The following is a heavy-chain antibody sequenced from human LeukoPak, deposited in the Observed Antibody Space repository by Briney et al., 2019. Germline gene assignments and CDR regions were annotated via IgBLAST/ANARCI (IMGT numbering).Heavy chain of an antibody. CDR3: AKVGITGTTPAY. Sequence: GGSLRLSCAASGFTFSSYEMNWVRQAPGKGLEWVAFIRYDGSNKYYADSVKGRFTISRDNSKNTLYLQMNSLRAEDTAVYYCAKVGITGTTPAYWGQGTLVTVSS. V-gene: IGHV3-30*02. J-gene: IGHJ4*02. CDR2: IRYDGSNK. CDR1: GFTFSSYE. D-gene: IGHD1-20*01.